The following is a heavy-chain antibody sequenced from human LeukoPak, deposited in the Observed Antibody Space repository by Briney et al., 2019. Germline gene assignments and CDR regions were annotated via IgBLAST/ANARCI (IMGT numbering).Heavy chain of an antibody. CDR3: AKRSAESSGYFDY. V-gene: IGHV3-23*01. CDR2: ITGSGAFT. J-gene: IGHJ4*02. D-gene: IGHD6-19*01. CDR1: GFTVSSNS. Sequence: GGSLRLSCTVSGFTVSSNSMTWVRQAPGKGLEWVSAITGSGAFTDYADSVKGRFTISRDNSKNTLYLQMNSLSAEDTAVYYCAKRSAESSGYFDYWGQGTLVTVSS.